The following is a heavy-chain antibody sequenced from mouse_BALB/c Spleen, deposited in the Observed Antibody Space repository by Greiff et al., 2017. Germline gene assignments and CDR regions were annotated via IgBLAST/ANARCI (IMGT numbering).Heavy chain of an antibody. CDR3: ARHNYSRYAMDY. CDR1: GFTFSSYA. V-gene: IGHV5-9-3*01. CDR2: ISSGGSYT. J-gene: IGHJ4*01. D-gene: IGHD2-12*01. Sequence: EVHLVESGGGLVKPGGSLKLSCAASGFTFSSYAMSWVRQTPEKRLEWVATISSGGSYTYYPDSVKGRFTISRDNAKNTLYLQMSSLRSEDTAMYYCARHNYSRYAMDYWGQGTSVTVSS.